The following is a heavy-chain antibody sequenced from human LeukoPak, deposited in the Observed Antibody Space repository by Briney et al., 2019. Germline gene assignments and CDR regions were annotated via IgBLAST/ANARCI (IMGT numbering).Heavy chain of an antibody. J-gene: IGHJ4*02. CDR2: ISGSSGTI. V-gene: IGHV3-48*01. CDR1: RFTFSIFA. Sequence: GGSLRLSCAASRFTFSIFAMNWVRQAPGKGLEWLSSISGSSGTIYYADSVKGRFTISRDNAKNSLYLQLNSLRAEDTGVYYCARDRGCWPDYWGQGTLVTVSS. CDR3: ARDRGCWPDY. D-gene: IGHD2-21*01.